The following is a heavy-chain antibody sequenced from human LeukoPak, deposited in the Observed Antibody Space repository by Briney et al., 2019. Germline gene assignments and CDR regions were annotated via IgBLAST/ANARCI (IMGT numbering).Heavy chain of an antibody. D-gene: IGHD3-10*01. CDR3: ATEFVGSGSYWWFDP. V-gene: IGHV3-74*01. Sequence: GGSLRLFCAASGFTFSSYGMHWVRQAPGKGLVWVSRINHDGSSTSYADSVKGRFTISRDNAKNTLYLQMNSLRAEDTAVYYCATEFVGSGSYWWFDPWGQGTLVTVSS. CDR2: INHDGSST. CDR1: GFTFSSYG. J-gene: IGHJ5*02.